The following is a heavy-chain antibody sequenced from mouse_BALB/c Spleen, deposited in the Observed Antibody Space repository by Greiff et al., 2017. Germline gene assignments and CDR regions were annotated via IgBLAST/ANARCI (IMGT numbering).Heavy chain of an antibody. CDR2: ISSGGGST. D-gene: IGHD2-14*01. Sequence: EVHLVESGGGLVKPGGSLKLSCAASGFAFSSYDMSWVRQTPEKRLEWVAYISSGGGSTYYPDTVKGRFTISRDNAKNTLYLQMSSLKSEDTAMYYCARAYYRYDWYFDVWGAGTTVTVSS. CDR1: GFAFSSYD. CDR3: ARAYYRYDWYFDV. J-gene: IGHJ1*01. V-gene: IGHV5-12-1*01.